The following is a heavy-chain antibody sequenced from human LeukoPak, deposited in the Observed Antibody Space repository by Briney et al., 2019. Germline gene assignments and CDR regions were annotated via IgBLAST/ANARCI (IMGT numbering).Heavy chain of an antibody. Sequence: GGSLRLSCAASGFTVSSNYMSWVRQAPGKGLEWVSVIYSGGSTYYADSVKGRFTISRDNAKNSLYLQMNSLRDEDTAVYYCARDTLVYADSPDAFDIWSQGTMVTVSS. D-gene: IGHD4-17*01. CDR2: IYSGGST. V-gene: IGHV3-53*01. CDR1: GFTVSSNY. CDR3: ARDTLVYADSPDAFDI. J-gene: IGHJ3*02.